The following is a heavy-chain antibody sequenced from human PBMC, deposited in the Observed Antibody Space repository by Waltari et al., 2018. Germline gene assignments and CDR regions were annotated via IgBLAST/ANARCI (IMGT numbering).Heavy chain of an antibody. D-gene: IGHD2-15*01. V-gene: IGHV4-59*01. CDR3: ARDYPAAHVFDY. CDR1: GASITTYY. CDR2: MYYTGTA. Sequence: QVQLQESGPGLVKPSETLSLTCTVSGASITTYYCSWIRQSPGKGLQWIGSMYYTGTAYYNPSLKSRVTISLDTSKNQFSLSLTSVTTADTAVYYCARDYPAAHVFDYWGQVTVVAVSS. J-gene: IGHJ4*02.